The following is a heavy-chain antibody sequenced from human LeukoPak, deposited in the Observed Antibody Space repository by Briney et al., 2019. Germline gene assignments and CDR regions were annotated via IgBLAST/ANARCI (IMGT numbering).Heavy chain of an antibody. Sequence: SETLSLTCAVYGGSFSGYYWSWIRQPPGKGLEWIGEINHSGSTNYNPSLKSRVTISVDTSKNQFSLKLSSVTAADTAVYYCAGQTSGGSLKDYWGQGTLVTVSS. J-gene: IGHJ4*02. CDR2: INHSGST. CDR3: AGQTSGGSLKDY. CDR1: GGSFSGYY. D-gene: IGHD2-15*01. V-gene: IGHV4-34*01.